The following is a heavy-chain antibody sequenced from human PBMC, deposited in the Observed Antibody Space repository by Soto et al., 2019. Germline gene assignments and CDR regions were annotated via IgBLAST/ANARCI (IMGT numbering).Heavy chain of an antibody. V-gene: IGHV4-59*01. CDR3: ARADRFGVSISSLDL. D-gene: IGHD2-8*01. Sequence: SETLSLTCTVSGGSIKNYCWSWIRQSPGKGLEWMGYVYYTGSTHYNASLKSRLTMSVDTSKSHFSLRLTSVTTADTATYYCARADRFGVSISSLDLWGQGILVTVSS. CDR2: VYYTGST. J-gene: IGHJ4*02. CDR1: GGSIKNYC.